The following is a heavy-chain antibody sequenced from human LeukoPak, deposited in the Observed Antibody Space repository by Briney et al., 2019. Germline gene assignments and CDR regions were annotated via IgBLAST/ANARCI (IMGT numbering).Heavy chain of an antibody. J-gene: IGHJ4*02. CDR2: ISAYNGNT. CDR1: GYTFTSYG. CDR3: ARDFCDYDSSEPPEIDY. V-gene: IGHV1-18*01. Sequence: ASVKVSCKASGYTFTSYGISWVRQAPGQGLEWMGWISAYNGNTNYAQKLQGRVTMTTDTSTSTAYMELRSLRSDDTAVYYCARDFCDYDSSEPPEIDYWGQGTLVTVSS. D-gene: IGHD3-22*01.